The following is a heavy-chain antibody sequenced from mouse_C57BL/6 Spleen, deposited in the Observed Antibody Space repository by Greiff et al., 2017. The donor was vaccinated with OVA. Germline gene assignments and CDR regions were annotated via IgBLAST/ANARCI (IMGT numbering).Heavy chain of an antibody. CDR3: ARRLDSLCFDY. CDR2: IYPGSGNT. CDR1: GYSFTSYY. J-gene: IGHJ2*01. V-gene: IGHV1-66*01. D-gene: IGHD6-2*01. Sequence: VQLQQSGPELVKPGASVKLSCKASGYSFTSYYIHWVKQRPGQGLEWIGWIYPGSGNTKYNEKFKGKATLTADTSSSTAYMQLSSLTSEDSAVYYCARRLDSLCFDYWGQGTTLTVSA.